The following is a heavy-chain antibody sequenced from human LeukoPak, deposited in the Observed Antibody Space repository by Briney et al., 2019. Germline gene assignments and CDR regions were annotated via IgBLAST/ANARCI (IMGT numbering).Heavy chain of an antibody. CDR2: TYYSGTT. D-gene: IGHD5-24*01. V-gene: IGHV4-59*08. J-gene: IGHJ4*02. CDR3: ARHNDYNLDY. CDR1: GGSISSYS. Sequence: SETLSLTCTVSGGSISSYSWSWIRKPPGEGLEWIGNTYYSGTTNYNPSLKSRVTISVDTSKSQFSLNLSPVTAADTAVYYCARHNDYNLDYWGQGTLVTVSS.